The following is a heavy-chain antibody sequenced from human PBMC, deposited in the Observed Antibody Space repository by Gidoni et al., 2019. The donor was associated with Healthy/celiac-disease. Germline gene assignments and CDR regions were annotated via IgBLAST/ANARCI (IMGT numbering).Heavy chain of an antibody. CDR1: GVSISSISYY. J-gene: IGHJ4*02. V-gene: IGHV4-39*01. D-gene: IGHD6-13*01. CDR3: ASLNYIIAAYDY. CDR2: IYYSGST. Sequence: QLQLQESVPGLVKPSETLSLTCTVSGVSISSISYYWGWIRQPPGKGLEWIGSIYYSGSTYYNPSLKSRVTISVETSKNQFSLKLSSVTATETAVYYCASLNYIIAAYDYWGQGTLVTVSS.